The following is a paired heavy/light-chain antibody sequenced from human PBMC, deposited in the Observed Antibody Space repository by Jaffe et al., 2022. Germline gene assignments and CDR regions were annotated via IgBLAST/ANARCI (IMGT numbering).Heavy chain of an antibody. Sequence: QVQLQESGPGLVKPSETLSLTCAVSGYSISSGYYWGWIRQPPGKGLEWIGSIYHSGSTYYNPSLKSRVTISVDTSKNQFSLKLSSVTAADTAVYYCARLLGDTAMVPAWLSAFDIWGQGTMVTVSS. J-gene: IGHJ3*02. V-gene: IGHV4-38-2*01. CDR2: IYHSGST. CDR3: ARLLGDTAMVPAWLSAFDI. CDR1: GYSISSGYY. D-gene: IGHD5-18*01.
Light chain of an antibody. CDR3: QVWDSSSDHPGVV. CDR1: NIGSKS. V-gene: IGLV3-21*02. Sequence: SYVLTQPPSVSVAPGQTARITCGGNNIGSKSVHWYQQKPGQAPVLVVYDDSDRPSGIPERFSGSNSGNTATLTISRVEAGDEADYYCQVWDSSSDHPGVVFGGGTKLTVL. J-gene: IGLJ2*01. CDR2: DDS.